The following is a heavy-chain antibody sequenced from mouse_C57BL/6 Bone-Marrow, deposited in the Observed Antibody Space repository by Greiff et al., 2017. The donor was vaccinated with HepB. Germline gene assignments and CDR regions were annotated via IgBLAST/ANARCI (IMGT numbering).Heavy chain of an antibody. D-gene: IGHD3-3*01. CDR1: GISITTGNYR. J-gene: IGHJ4*01. CDR3: ARDEGGAGDAMDY. V-gene: IGHV3-5*01. CDR2: IYYSGTI. Sequence: EVKVEESGPGLVKPSQTVFLTCTVTGISITTGNYRWSWIRQFPGNKLEWIGYIYYSGTITYNPSLTSRTTITRDTPKNQFFLEMNSLTAEDTATYYCARDEGGAGDAMDYWGQGTSVTVSS.